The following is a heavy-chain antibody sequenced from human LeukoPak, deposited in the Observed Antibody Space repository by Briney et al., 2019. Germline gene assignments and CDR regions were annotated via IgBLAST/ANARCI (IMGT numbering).Heavy chain of an antibody. V-gene: IGHV3-23*01. CDR3: AKGRYSGSYYNWFDP. CDR2: ISGSGGST. Sequence: GGSLRLSCTASGFTFSSYAMSWVRQAPGKGLEWVSAISGSGGSTYYADSVKGRFTISRDTSKDTLYLQMNSLRAEDTAVYYCAKGRYSGSYYNWFDPWGQGTLVTVSS. J-gene: IGHJ5*02. CDR1: GFTFSSYA. D-gene: IGHD1-26*01.